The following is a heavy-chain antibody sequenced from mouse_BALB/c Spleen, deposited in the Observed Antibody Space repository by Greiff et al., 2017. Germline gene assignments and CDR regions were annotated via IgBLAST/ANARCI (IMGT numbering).Heavy chain of an antibody. D-gene: IGHD2-14*01. V-gene: IGHV5-17*02. CDR3: ARGYYRYDEFAY. J-gene: IGHJ3*01. CDR1: GFTFSSFG. Sequence: EVQRVESGGGLVQPGGSRKLSCAASGFTFSSFGMHWVRQAPEKGLEWVAYISSGSSTIYYADTVKGRFTISRDNPKNTLFLQMTSLRSEDTAMYYCARGYYRYDEFAYWGQGTLVTVSA. CDR2: ISSGSSTI.